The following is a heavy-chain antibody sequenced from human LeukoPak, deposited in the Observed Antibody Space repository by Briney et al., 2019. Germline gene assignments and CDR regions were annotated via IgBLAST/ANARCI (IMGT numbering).Heavy chain of an antibody. Sequence: GGSLRLSCAAPGFTFSSYWMSWVRQAPGKGLEWVANIKQDGSEKYYVDSVKGRFTISRDNAKNSLYLQMNSLRAEDTAVYYCARDPMTDYGDYSHAFDIWGQGTMVTVSS. CDR1: GFTFSSYW. CDR2: IKQDGSEK. V-gene: IGHV3-7*01. D-gene: IGHD4-17*01. J-gene: IGHJ3*02. CDR3: ARDPMTDYGDYSHAFDI.